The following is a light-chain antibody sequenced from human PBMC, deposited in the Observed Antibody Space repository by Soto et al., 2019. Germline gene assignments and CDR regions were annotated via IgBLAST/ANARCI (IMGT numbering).Light chain of an antibody. CDR2: DVS. V-gene: IGKV3-11*01. Sequence: IVLTQSPAILSLSPGESASLSCRASQSVSDYLAWYQQKPGQAPRLFIYDVSKRATGIPARFSGSGSGTDFPLTISSLEPEDFAVYFCQQRYDWPWTFGLGTKVEI. CDR3: QQRYDWPWT. CDR1: QSVSDY. J-gene: IGKJ1*01.